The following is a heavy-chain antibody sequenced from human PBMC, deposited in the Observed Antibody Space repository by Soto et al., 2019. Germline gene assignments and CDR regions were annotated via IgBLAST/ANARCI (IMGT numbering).Heavy chain of an antibody. CDR3: ARHSNRNYGLYYFDF. CDR1: GGPVSSYY. Sequence: SETLLTCTVSGGPVSSYYWGWIRQPPGKGLEWIGYIYYSGSTKYNPSLKSRVTMSVDTSNNQFSLKVSSVTAADTAVYYCARHSNRNYGLYYFDFWGLGALVTVSS. D-gene: IGHD4-4*01. V-gene: IGHV4-59*08. J-gene: IGHJ4*02. CDR2: IYYSGST.